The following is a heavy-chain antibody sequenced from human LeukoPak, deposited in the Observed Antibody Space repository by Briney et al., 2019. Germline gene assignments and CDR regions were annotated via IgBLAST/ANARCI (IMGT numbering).Heavy chain of an antibody. V-gene: IGHV4-59*08. J-gene: IGHJ3*01. CDR1: GGSISSYY. CDR2: IYHTGSS. D-gene: IGHD1-7*01. CDR3: ARRWNYKDGFDV. Sequence: SETLSLTCTVSGGSISSYYWSWIRQPPGKGLEWNGYIYHTGSSNYNPSLKSRVTLSVDTSKNQFSLKLRSVTAADTAVYYCARRWNYKDGFDVWGRGTLVTVSS.